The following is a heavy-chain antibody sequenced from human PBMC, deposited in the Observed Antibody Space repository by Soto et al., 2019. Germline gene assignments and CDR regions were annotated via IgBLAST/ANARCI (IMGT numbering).Heavy chain of an antibody. D-gene: IGHD3-22*01. CDR1: GFTFSSYS. Sequence: EVQLVESGGGLVKPGGSLRLSCAASGFTFSSYSMNWVRQAPGKGLEWVSSISSSSSYIYYADSVKGRFTISRDNAKNSLYLQMNSLRAEDTAVYYCARDEDYYDRSGCLFDYWGQGTLVTVSS. V-gene: IGHV3-21*01. CDR3: ARDEDYYDRSGCLFDY. J-gene: IGHJ4*02. CDR2: ISSSSSYI.